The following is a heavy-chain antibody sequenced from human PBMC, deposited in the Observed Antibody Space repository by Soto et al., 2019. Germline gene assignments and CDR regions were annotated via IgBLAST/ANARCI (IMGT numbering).Heavy chain of an antibody. Sequence: ASVKVSCKTSGCTFTGHYIHWVRQAPGQGLEWMGWINPNSGGTNYAQKSQGWVTMTRDTSITTAYMELNRLTSDDTAVYYCAREEGTGYPGKYAFDVWGQGTMVTVSS. CDR3: AREEGTGYPGKYAFDV. CDR1: GCTFTGHY. CDR2: INPNSGGT. D-gene: IGHD5-12*01. V-gene: IGHV1-2*04. J-gene: IGHJ3*01.